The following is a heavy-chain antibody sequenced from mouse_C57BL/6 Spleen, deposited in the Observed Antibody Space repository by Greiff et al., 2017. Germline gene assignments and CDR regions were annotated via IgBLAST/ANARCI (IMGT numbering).Heavy chain of an antibody. J-gene: IGHJ2*01. CDR3: ASKYYDYDEGGFDY. D-gene: IGHD2-4*01. V-gene: IGHV1-36*01. CDR1: GFTFTDYY. CDR2: VYPYNGGT. Sequence: EVMLVESGPVLVKPGPSVKISCKASGFTFTDYYMHWVKQTHGKSLEWIGLVYPYNGGTSYNQKFKGKATLTVVTSSSTAYMELNSLTSEDSAVYYCASKYYDYDEGGFDYWGQGTTLTVSS.